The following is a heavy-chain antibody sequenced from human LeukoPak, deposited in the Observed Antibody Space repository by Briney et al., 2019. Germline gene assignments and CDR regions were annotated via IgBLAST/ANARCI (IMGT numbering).Heavy chain of an antibody. CDR2: IYYSGST. J-gene: IGHJ3*02. CDR3: ARGTTVTTGAAFDI. CDR1: GGSFSGYY. D-gene: IGHD4-17*01. V-gene: IGHV4-59*01. Sequence: SETLSLTCAVYGGSFSGYYWSWIRQPPGKGLEWIGYIYYSGSTNYNPSLKSRVTISVDTSKNQFSLKLSSVTAADTAVYYCARGTTVTTGAAFDIWGQGTMVTVSS.